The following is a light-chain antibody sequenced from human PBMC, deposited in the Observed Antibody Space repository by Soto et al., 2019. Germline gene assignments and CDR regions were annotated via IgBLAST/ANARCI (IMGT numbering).Light chain of an antibody. Sequence: EIVLIQSLGTPFLSTGERATLSCRASQSVSSSYLAWYQQKPGQAPRLLIYGASSRATGIPDRFSGSGSGTDFTLTISRLEPEDFAVYYCQQYGSSRITFGQGTRLEIK. J-gene: IGKJ5*01. CDR1: QSVSSSY. CDR3: QQYGSSRIT. CDR2: GAS. V-gene: IGKV3-20*01.